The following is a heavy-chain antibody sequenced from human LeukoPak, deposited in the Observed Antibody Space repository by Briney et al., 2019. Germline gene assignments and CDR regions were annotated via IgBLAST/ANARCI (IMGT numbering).Heavy chain of an antibody. CDR1: GSSITTLY. D-gene: IGHD3-16*01. V-gene: IGHV4-59*11. J-gene: IGHJ6*03. CDR3: ATHRGEYYYYMDV. Sequence: SETLSLTCSVSGSSITTLYWTWIRQPPGKGLEWIGYLYYGTNTNYSPSLKSRVSISPDMSRNQFSLTLTSVTAADTAVYYCATHRGEYYYYMDVWGKGTTVTVSS. CDR2: LYYGTNT.